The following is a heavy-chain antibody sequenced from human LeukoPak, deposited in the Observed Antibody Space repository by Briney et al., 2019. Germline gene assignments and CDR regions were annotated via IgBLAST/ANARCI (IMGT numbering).Heavy chain of an antibody. CDR2: ICGSGGST. Sequence: PVGALRLSCAASGFTFSSDAMSWVRQAPGKGLEWVSAICGSGGSTYYADPVKGRFTISRDNSKNTLYLQMNSLRAEDTAVYYCAKDGSGYAPSNYYYYYGMDVWGQGTTVTVSS. D-gene: IGHD5-12*01. CDR3: AKDGSGYAPSNYYYYYGMDV. CDR1: GFTFSSDA. V-gene: IGHV3-23*01. J-gene: IGHJ6*02.